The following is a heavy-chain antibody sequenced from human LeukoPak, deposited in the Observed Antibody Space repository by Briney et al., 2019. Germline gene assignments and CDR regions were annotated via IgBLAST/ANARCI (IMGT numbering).Heavy chain of an antibody. J-gene: IGHJ5*02. CDR1: GDSISTYY. Sequence: PSETLSLTCTVSGDSISTYYWSWIRQPPGKGLEWIGYIHYSGSTTSNPSLKSRVTISVDTSKNQLSLKLISVTTADTAVYYCARRLLGDSKKFDPWGQGTLVTVSS. CDR2: IHYSGST. CDR3: ARRLLGDSKKFDP. V-gene: IGHV4-59*01. D-gene: IGHD2-21*01.